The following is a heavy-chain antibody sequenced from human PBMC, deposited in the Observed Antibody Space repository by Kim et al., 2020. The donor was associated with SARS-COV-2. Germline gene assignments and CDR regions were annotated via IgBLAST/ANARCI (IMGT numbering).Heavy chain of an antibody. CDR3: ARASHDNDRPQINGLVNDAFDI. D-gene: IGHD2-8*02. CDR1: GGSFSGYY. V-gene: IGHV4-34*01. CDR2: INHSGST. Sequence: SETLSLTCAVYGGSFSGYYWSWIRQPPGKGLEWIGEINHSGSTNYNPSLKSRVTISVDTSKNQFSLKLSSVTAADTAVYYCARASHDNDRPQINGLVNDAFDIWGQGTMVTVSS. J-gene: IGHJ3*02.